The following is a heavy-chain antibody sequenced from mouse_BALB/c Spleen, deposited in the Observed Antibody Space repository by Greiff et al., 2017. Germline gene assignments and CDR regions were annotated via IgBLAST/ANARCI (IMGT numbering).Heavy chain of an antibody. Sequence: VQLKESGAELVKPGASVKLSCTASGFNIKDSYMHWVKQRPEQGLEWIGRIDPANGNTKYDPKFQGKATITADTSSNTAYLQLSSLTSEDTAVYYWARWQLGLGVWGAGTTVTVSS. CDR3: ARWQLGLGV. J-gene: IGHJ1*01. CDR1: GFNIKDSY. CDR2: IDPANGNT. D-gene: IGHD4-1*02. V-gene: IGHV14-3*02.